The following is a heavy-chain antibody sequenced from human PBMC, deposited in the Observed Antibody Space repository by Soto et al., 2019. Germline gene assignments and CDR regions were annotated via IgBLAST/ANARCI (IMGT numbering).Heavy chain of an antibody. CDR2: IYPGDSDT. D-gene: IGHD2-15*01. CDR3: GRRNNTCSGGSCYVWFDP. V-gene: IGHV5-51*01. Sequence: GESLKISCKGSGYSFTSYWIGWVRQMPGKGLEWMGIIYPGDSDTRYSPSFQGQVTISADKSISTAYLQWSSLKASDTAMYYCGRRNNTCSGGSCYVWFDPGGQEPRVTVPS. J-gene: IGHJ5*02. CDR1: GYSFTSYW.